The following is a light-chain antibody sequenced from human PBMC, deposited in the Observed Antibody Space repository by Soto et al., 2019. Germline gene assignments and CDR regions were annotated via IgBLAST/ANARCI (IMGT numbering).Light chain of an antibody. CDR1: QSLMHSNGYNY. V-gene: IGKV2-28*01. CDR3: MQGLQSWT. J-gene: IGKJ1*01. CDR2: VVS. Sequence: DLVMTQSPLYLPVTPGEPASISCRYSQSLMHSNGYNYLDWDLQKTGQSPQILIFVVSNRATEVLDRFSGSGLGTVCILKIRRVEAEDVGVYYCMQGLQSWTFGQGTKVEIK.